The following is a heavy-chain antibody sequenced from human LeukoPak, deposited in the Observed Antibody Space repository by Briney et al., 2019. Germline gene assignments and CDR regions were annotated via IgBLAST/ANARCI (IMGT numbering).Heavy chain of an antibody. V-gene: IGHV3-7*01. J-gene: IGHJ2*01. CDR1: EFTFSHYW. D-gene: IGHD7-27*01. Sequence: GGSLRLSCEASEFTFSHYWMSWVRQAPGKGLEWVAYIKQDGSEQHYVGSLKGRFTISRDNAKNSLFLQLNSPRAEDTAVYFCARNDWGLGSFWYFTLWGRGTLVTVSS. CDR2: IKQDGSEQ. CDR3: ARNDWGLGSFWYFTL.